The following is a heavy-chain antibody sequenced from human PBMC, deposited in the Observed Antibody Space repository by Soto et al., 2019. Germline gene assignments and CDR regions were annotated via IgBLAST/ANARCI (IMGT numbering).Heavy chain of an antibody. Sequence: QVQLVESGGGVVQPGRSLRLSCAASGFTFSSYGMHWVRQAPGKGLEWVAVIWHDGSNKYYADSVKGRFTISRDNSKNTLYLQMNSLRAEDTAVYYCARRGRYYFDYWGQGTLVTVSS. J-gene: IGHJ4*02. D-gene: IGHD5-12*01. CDR2: IWHDGSNK. V-gene: IGHV3-33*01. CDR3: ARRGRYYFDY. CDR1: GFTFSSYG.